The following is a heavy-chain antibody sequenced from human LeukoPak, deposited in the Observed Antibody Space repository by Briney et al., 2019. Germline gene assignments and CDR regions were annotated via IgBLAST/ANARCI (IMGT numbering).Heavy chain of an antibody. CDR2: IKQDGSEK. J-gene: IGHJ4*02. CDR1: GFTFSNYW. Sequence: GGSLRLSCAASGFTFSNYWMSWVRQAPGKGLEWVANIKQDGSEKYYVDSVKGRFTISRDNAKNSLYLQMNSLRAEDTAVYYCARRGFGEYDYWGQGTLVTVSS. V-gene: IGHV3-7*01. D-gene: IGHD3-10*01. CDR3: ARRGFGEYDY.